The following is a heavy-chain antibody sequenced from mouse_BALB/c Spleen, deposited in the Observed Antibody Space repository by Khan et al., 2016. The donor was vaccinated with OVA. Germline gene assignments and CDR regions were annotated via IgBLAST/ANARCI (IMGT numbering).Heavy chain of an antibody. CDR1: GYTFTSYY. CDR2: INPKNGVS. Sequence: QVQLQQSGAELVKPGASVKISCKASGYTFTSYYLYWVKQRPGQGLEWIGGINPKNGVSHFNEKFKNKDTLTVDSSSSTAYMQLNSLSSDDSAVYSYAQSIYTPPFAYWGQGTLVTVS. V-gene: IGHV1S81*02. CDR3: AQSIYTPPFAY. D-gene: IGHD1-3*01. J-gene: IGHJ3*01.